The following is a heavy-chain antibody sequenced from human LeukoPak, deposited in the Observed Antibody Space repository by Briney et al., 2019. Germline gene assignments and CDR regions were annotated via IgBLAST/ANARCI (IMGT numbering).Heavy chain of an antibody. CDR1: GFTFGTYA. J-gene: IGHJ4*02. Sequence: GGSLRLSCAASGFTFGTYAMSWVRQAPGKGLEWVSAISSSGGTTYYADSVKGRFTISRDNSENTLYLQMNSLRAEDTAVYYCAKSRDCSGGSCYHLDYWGQGTLVTVSS. D-gene: IGHD2-15*01. V-gene: IGHV3-23*01. CDR2: ISSSGGTT. CDR3: AKSRDCSGGSCYHLDY.